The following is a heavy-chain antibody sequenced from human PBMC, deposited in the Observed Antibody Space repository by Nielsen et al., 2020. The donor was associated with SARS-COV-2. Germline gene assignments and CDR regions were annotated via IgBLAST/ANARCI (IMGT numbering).Heavy chain of an antibody. CDR2: IWYDGSNK. CDR3: AREGIVGATTGVDY. V-gene: IGHV3-33*01. J-gene: IGHJ4*02. D-gene: IGHD1-26*01. Sequence: GGSLRLSCAASGFTFSSYGMHWVRQAPGKGLEWVAVIWYDGSNKYYADSVKGRFTISRDNSKNTLYLQMNSLRAEDTAVYYCAREGIVGATTGVDYWGQGTLVTVPS. CDR1: GFTFSSYG.